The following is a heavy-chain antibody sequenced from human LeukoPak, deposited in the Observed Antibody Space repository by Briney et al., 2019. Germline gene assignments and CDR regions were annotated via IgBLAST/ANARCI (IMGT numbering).Heavy chain of an antibody. CDR1: GFTFGSYA. CDR3: AKETAQWVPRGGEFDY. V-gene: IGHV3-23*01. J-gene: IGHJ4*02. CDR2: ISGSGANT. D-gene: IGHD1-26*01. Sequence: GGSLRLSCAASGFTFGSYAMSWVRQAPGKGLEWVSGISGSGANTYYADSVKGRFTMSRDNSTTTLYLQMNSLRVEDTAIYYCAKETAQWVPRGGEFDYWGQGTLVTVSS.